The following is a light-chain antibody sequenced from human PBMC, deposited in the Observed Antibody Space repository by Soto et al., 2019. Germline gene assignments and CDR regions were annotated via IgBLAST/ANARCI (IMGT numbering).Light chain of an antibody. Sequence: AIQMTQSPSSRSASVGDRVTITCRASQGIGNELGWYQQKPGKAPKLLIYAASSLQSGVPSRFSGSGSDTDFTLTISSLQPEDFATYFCLQDYSYPRTFGLGTKVEIK. V-gene: IGKV1-6*01. J-gene: IGKJ1*01. CDR1: QGIGNE. CDR2: AAS. CDR3: LQDYSYPRT.